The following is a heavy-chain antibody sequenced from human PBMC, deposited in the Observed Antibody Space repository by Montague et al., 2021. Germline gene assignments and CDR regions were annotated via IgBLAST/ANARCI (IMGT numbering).Heavy chain of an antibody. V-gene: IGHV4-59*01. Sequence: SETLSLTCTVSGGSISSYYWSWIRQPPGKGLEWIGYIYNSGRTNYNPSLKSRVTISVDTSKNQFSLRLSSVTAADTAVYYCARDVYSSGWSGNGMDVWGHGTMVTVSS. CDR1: GGSISSYY. D-gene: IGHD6-19*01. J-gene: IGHJ6*02. CDR2: IYNSGRT. CDR3: ARDVYSSGWSGNGMDV.